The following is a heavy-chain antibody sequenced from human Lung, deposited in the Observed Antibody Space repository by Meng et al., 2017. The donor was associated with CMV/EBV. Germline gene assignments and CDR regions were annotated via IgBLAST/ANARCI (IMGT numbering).Heavy chain of an antibody. CDR3: ARDPYTTGWAG. Sequence: QMQLQESGPGLVKPSGTLSLTCAVSGGSISISTWWSWVRQPPGKGLEWIGEIYHGGGTNYNPSLRGRVTISLDKSKNQFSLTLRSVTAADTAVYYCARDPYTTGWAGWGQGTLVTVSS. CDR1: GGSISISTW. J-gene: IGHJ4*02. D-gene: IGHD6-19*01. V-gene: IGHV4-4*02. CDR2: IYHGGGT.